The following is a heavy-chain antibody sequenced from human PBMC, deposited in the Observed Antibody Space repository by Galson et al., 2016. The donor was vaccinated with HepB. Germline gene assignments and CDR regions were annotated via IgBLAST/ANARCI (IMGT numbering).Heavy chain of an antibody. V-gene: IGHV3-7*01. D-gene: IGHD1-26*01. CDR1: GFTFPLYW. CDR2: IKPDGSEK. CDR3: ARNRVGATFSDH. Sequence: SLRLSCAASGFTFPLYWMTWVRQAPGKGLEWVANIKPDGSEKYYVDSVRGRFTVSRDNAKKSLYLQMSSLRAEDTAVYYCARNRVGATFSDHWGQGTLVTVSS. J-gene: IGHJ4*02.